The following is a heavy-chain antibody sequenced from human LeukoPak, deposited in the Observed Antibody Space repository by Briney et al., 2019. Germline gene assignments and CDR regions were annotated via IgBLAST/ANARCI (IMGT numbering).Heavy chain of an antibody. CDR1: GFTFTSSA. CDR2: IVVGSGNT. CDR3: AAGSAKALCGGDWLPG. J-gene: IGHJ4*02. D-gene: IGHD2-21*02. V-gene: IGHV1-58*02. Sequence: ASVKVSCKASGFTFTSSAMQWVRQARGQRLEWIGWIVVGSGNTNYAQKFQERVTITRDMSTSTAYMELSSLRSADTAVYYCAAGSAKALCGGDWLPGWGQGTLVTVSS.